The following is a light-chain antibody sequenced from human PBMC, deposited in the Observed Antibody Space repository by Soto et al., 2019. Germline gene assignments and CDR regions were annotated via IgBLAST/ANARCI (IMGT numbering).Light chain of an antibody. J-gene: IGKJ2*02. CDR3: QQYYSTRRT. Sequence: DIVMTQSPDSLAVSLGERATINCKSSQSVLYSSNNKNYLAWYQQKPGQPPKLLIYWASTRESGVPDRFSGSGSGTDLTLTISSLQAEDVAVYYCQQYYSTRRTFGQGTKLEIK. V-gene: IGKV4-1*01. CDR1: QSVLYSSNNKNY. CDR2: WAS.